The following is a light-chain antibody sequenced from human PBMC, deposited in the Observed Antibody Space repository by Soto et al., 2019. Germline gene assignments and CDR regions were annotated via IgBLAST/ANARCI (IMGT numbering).Light chain of an antibody. Sequence: ENVLTQSPGTLSLSPGERATLSCRASQTVSSYLTWYQQRPGQAPRLLIYDASTRVTGIPDRFSGSGSGTDVTPTISRREHEDFALYYCQQYDTSPITFGQGTRLEIK. CDR2: DAS. CDR3: QQYDTSPIT. CDR1: QTVSSY. J-gene: IGKJ5*01. V-gene: IGKV3-20*01.